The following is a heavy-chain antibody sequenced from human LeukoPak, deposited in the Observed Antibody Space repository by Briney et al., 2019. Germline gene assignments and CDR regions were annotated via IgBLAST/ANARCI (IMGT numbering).Heavy chain of an antibody. V-gene: IGHV1-8*01. Sequence: ASVKVSCKASGGSFSSYVITWVRQAPGQGLEWMGWMNPNSGNTGYAQKFQGRVTITRNTSISTAYMELSSLRSEDTAVYYCARALYSNYEGWFDPWGQGTLVTVSS. D-gene: IGHD4-11*01. CDR3: ARALYSNYEGWFDP. CDR1: GGSFSSYV. CDR2: MNPNSGNT. J-gene: IGHJ5*02.